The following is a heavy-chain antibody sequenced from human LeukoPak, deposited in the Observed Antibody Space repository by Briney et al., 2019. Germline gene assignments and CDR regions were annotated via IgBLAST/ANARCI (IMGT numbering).Heavy chain of an antibody. V-gene: IGHV4-34*01. D-gene: IGHD3-10*01. CDR1: GGSFSGYY. CDR2: INHSGST. CDR3: ARGIGAYYYGSGSYVSFDI. J-gene: IGHJ3*02. Sequence: SETLSLTCAVYGGSFSGYYWSWIRQPPGKGLEWIGEINHSGSTNYNPSLKSRVTISVDTSKNQFSLKLSSVTAADTAVYYCARGIGAYYYGSGSYVSFDIWGQGTMVTVSS.